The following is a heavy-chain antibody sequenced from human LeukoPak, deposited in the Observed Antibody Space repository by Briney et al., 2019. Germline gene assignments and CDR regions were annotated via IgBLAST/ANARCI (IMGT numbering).Heavy chain of an antibody. J-gene: IGHJ4*02. V-gene: IGHV3-21*01. D-gene: IGHD5-18*01. Sequence: GGSLRLSCAASGFTFSSYTMNWVRQAPGKGLEWVSSITSSSSYFYYADSLKGRFTISRDNAKNSVYLQMNSLRAEDTAVYYCARVRGIYSYGHPYYFDYWGQGTLVTVSS. CDR2: ITSSSSYF. CDR3: ARVRGIYSYGHPYYFDY. CDR1: GFTFSSYT.